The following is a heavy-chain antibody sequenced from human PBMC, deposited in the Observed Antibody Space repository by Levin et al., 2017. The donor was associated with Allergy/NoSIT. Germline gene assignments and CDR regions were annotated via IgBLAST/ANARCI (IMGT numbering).Heavy chain of an antibody. CDR2: FDPEDGET. CDR3: ATIHVWGLEWPQPQFDY. Sequence: ASVKVSCKVSGYTLTELSMHWVRQAPGKGLEWMGGFDPEDGETIYAQKFQGRVTMTEDTSTDTAYMELSSLRSEDTAVYYCATIHVWGLEWPQPQFDYWGQGTLVTVSS. D-gene: IGHD3-3*01. CDR1: GYTLTELS. V-gene: IGHV1-24*01. J-gene: IGHJ4*02.